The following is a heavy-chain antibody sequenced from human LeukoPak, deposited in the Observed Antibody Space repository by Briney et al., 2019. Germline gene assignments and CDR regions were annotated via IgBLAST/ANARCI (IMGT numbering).Heavy chain of an antibody. CDR3: AKYSSSWYPFVDY. CDR1: GFTFSSNA. Sequence: QSGGSLRLSCAASGFTFSSNAMTWVRQAPGKGLEWVAFIRYDGSNKYYADSVKGRFTISRDNSKNTLYLQMNSLRAEDTAVYYCAKYSSSWYPFVDYWGQGTLVTVSS. D-gene: IGHD6-13*01. J-gene: IGHJ4*02. V-gene: IGHV3-30*02. CDR2: IRYDGSNK.